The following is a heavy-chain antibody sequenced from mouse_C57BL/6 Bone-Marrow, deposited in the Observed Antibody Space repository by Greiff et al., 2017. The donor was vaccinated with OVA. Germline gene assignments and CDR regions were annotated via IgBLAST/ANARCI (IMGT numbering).Heavy chain of an antibody. CDR2: ISNGGGST. CDR3: ARHSYYSNRGFAY. Sequence: EVNVVESGGGLVQPGGSLKLSCAASGFTFSDYYMYWVRQTPEKRLEWVAYISNGGGSTYYPDTVKGRFTISRDNAKNTLYLQMSRLKSEDTAMYYCARHSYYSNRGFAYWGQGTLVTVSA. J-gene: IGHJ3*01. CDR1: GFTFSDYY. D-gene: IGHD2-5*01. V-gene: IGHV5-12*01.